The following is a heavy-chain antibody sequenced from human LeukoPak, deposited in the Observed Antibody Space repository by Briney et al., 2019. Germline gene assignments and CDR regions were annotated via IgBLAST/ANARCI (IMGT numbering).Heavy chain of an antibody. CDR1: GYTFTSYG. V-gene: IGHV1-18*01. Sequence: ASVKVSCKASGYTFTSYGISWVRQAPGQGLEWMGWISVYNVNTNYAQKLQGRVTMTTDTSTSTAYMELRSLRSDDTAVYYCARAGASSWNNWFDPWGQGTAVTVSS. D-gene: IGHD6-13*01. CDR3: ARAGASSWNNWFDP. J-gene: IGHJ5*02. CDR2: ISVYNVNT.